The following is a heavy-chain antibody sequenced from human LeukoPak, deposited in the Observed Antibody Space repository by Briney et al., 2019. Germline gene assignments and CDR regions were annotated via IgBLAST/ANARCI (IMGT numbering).Heavy chain of an antibody. CDR3: ARAPYYYDSSGYSNYYYYYYMDV. Sequence: SETMSLTCAVYGGSFSDYQWSWIRQPPGKGLEWIGEINQSGSINYNPSLKSRVTMSVDTSKNQFSLKLSSVTAADAAVYYCARAPYYYDSSGYSNYYYYYYMDVWGNGTTVTVSS. J-gene: IGHJ6*03. CDR2: INQSGSI. CDR1: GGSFSDYQ. D-gene: IGHD3-22*01. V-gene: IGHV4-34*01.